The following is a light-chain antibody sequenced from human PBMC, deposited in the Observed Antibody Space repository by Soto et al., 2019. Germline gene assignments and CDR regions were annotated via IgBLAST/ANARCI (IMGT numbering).Light chain of an antibody. CDR2: GAS. Sequence: EIVMTQSPATLSVSPGERATLSCRASQSVSSNLAWYQQKPGQAPRLLIYGASTRATGIPARFSGSGSGTEFTLTLSSLQSEDFAVYYCKHYNNWPPITFGQGTRLEIK. CDR1: QSVSSN. CDR3: KHYNNWPPIT. V-gene: IGKV3-15*01. J-gene: IGKJ5*01.